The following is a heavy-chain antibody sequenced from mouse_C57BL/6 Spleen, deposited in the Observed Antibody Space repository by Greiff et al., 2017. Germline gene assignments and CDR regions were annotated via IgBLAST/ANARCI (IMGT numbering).Heavy chain of an antibody. CDR3: AIPYGNYTWFAY. J-gene: IGHJ3*01. V-gene: IGHV1-61*01. Sequence: QVQLQQPGAELVRPGSSVKLSCKASGYTFTSYWMDWVKQRPGQGLEWIGNIYPSDSETHYNQKFKDKATLTVDKSSSTAYIQLSSLTSEDSAVYYCAIPYGNYTWFAYWGQGTLVTVSA. CDR2: IYPSDSET. CDR1: GYTFTSYW. D-gene: IGHD2-1*01.